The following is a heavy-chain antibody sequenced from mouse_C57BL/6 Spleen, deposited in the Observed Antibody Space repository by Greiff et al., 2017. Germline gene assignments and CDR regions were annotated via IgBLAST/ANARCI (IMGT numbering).Heavy chain of an antibody. V-gene: IGHV1-26*01. CDR1: GSTFTDYY. Sequence: EVQLQQSGPELVKPGASVKISCKASGSTFTDYYMNWVKQSHGKSLEWIGDINPNNGGTSYNQKFKGKATLTVDKSSSTAYLELRSLTSEDSAVYYCARRPGSYAYFDVWGTGTTVTVSS. J-gene: IGHJ1*03. CDR3: ARRPGSYAYFDV. D-gene: IGHD1-1*02. CDR2: INPNNGGT.